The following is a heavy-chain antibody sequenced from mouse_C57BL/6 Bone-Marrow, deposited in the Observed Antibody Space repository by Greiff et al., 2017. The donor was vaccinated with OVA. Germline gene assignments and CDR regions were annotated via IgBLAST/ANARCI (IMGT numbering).Heavy chain of an antibody. J-gene: IGHJ4*01. CDR2: INYDGSST. D-gene: IGHD1-1*01. CDR1: GFTFSDYY. CDR3: ARDLMGVYYYGSSYRDAMDY. Sequence: EVQLVESEGGLVQPGSSMKLSCTASGFTFSDYYMAWVRQVPEKGLEWVANINYDGSSTYYLDSLKSRFIISRDNAKNILYLQMSSLKSEDTATYYCARDLMGVYYYGSSYRDAMDYWGQGTSVTVSS. V-gene: IGHV5-16*01.